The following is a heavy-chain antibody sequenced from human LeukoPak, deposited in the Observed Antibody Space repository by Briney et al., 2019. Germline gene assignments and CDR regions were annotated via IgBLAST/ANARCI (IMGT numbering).Heavy chain of an antibody. J-gene: IGHJ5*02. CDR2: ISYDGSNK. V-gene: IGHV3-30*09. Sequence: GGSLRLSCAASGFTFSSYAMHWVRQAPGKGLEWVAVISYDGSNKYYADSVKGRFAISRDNSKNTLYLQMNSLRAEDTAVYYCARGRYCSSTSCPWREGLFDPWGQGTLVTVSS. CDR3: ARGRYCSSTSCPWREGLFDP. D-gene: IGHD2-2*01. CDR1: GFTFSSYA.